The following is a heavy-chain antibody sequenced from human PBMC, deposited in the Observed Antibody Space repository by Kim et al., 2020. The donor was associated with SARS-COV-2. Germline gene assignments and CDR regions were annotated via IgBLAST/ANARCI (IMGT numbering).Heavy chain of an antibody. J-gene: IGHJ4*02. CDR3: AKDGTTVTTGY. D-gene: IGHD4-17*01. CDR2: R. Sequence: RNYADTVKGRLTIPRDNSKNTLYLQRNSLRAEDTGVYYCAKDGTTVTTGYWGQGTLVTVSS. V-gene: IGHV3-23*01.